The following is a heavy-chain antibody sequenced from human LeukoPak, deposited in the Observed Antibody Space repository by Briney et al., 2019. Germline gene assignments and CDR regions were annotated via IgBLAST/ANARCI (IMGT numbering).Heavy chain of an antibody. CDR1: GGSISNYY. D-gene: IGHD5-18*01. Sequence: SETLSLTCTVSGGSISNYYWSWIRQPPGKGLEWIGYIYYSGTTNYNPSLRSRVTISVDTSKNQLSLKLSSVTAGDTAVYYCARIVPYNYGYVDYWGQGTLVTVSS. J-gene: IGHJ4*02. CDR3: ARIVPYNYGYVDY. CDR2: IYYSGTT. V-gene: IGHV4-59*01.